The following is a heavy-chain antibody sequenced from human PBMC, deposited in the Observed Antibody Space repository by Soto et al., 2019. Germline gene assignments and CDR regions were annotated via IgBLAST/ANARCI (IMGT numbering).Heavy chain of an antibody. CDR3: AKDGDYYDFWSGYYPYTAYFDY. Sequence: GGSLRLSCAASGFTFSSYGMHWVRQAPGKGLEWVAVISYDGSNKYYADSVKGRFTISRDNSKNTLYLQMNSLRAEDTAVYYCAKDGDYYDFWSGYYPYTAYFDYWGQGTLVTVSS. CDR2: ISYDGSNK. V-gene: IGHV3-30*18. J-gene: IGHJ4*02. CDR1: GFTFSSYG. D-gene: IGHD3-3*01.